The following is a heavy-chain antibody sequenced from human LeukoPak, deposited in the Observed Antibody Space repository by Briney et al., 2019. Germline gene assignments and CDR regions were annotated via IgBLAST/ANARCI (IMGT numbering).Heavy chain of an antibody. V-gene: IGHV4-59*01. Sequence: SETLSLTCTVSGGSISTYYWTWFRQPPGKGLEWIGYIYYSGSTNYNPSLKRRITISVDTSKNQFSLKLTSVTAADTAVYYCARARGAMGYYFDYWGQGTLVTVSS. J-gene: IGHJ4*02. CDR1: GGSISTYY. D-gene: IGHD5-18*01. CDR2: IYYSGST. CDR3: ARARGAMGYYFDY.